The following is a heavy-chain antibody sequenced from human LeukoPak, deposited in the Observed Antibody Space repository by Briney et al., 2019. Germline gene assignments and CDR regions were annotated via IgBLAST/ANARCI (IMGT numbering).Heavy chain of an antibody. Sequence: GESLRLSCAASGFTFSSAWMSWVRQAPGKGLEWVARIKSKVDGETKEYASPVKGRFMISRDDSRNTLSLEMNSLKTEDTAMYPCVADVPPPYGGLYDAQIDFWGQGTLVTVSS. V-gene: IGHV3-15*01. CDR1: GFTFSSAW. J-gene: IGHJ4*02. CDR2: IKSKVDGETK. CDR3: VADVPPPYGGLYDAQIDF. D-gene: IGHD4-23*01.